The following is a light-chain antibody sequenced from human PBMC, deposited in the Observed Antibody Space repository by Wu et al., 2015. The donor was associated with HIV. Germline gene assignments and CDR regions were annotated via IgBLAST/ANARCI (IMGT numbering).Light chain of an antibody. CDR2: GAS. CDR3: QQYATSPHT. Sequence: EIVLTQSPGTLSLSPGERATLSCRASQSVSSNSLVWYQQKPGQAPRLLIYGASSRATGIPDRLSGSGSGADFTLTISRLEPEDSAVYYCQQYATSPHTFGQGTKLEIK. CDR1: QSVSSNS. J-gene: IGKJ2*01. V-gene: IGKV3-20*01.